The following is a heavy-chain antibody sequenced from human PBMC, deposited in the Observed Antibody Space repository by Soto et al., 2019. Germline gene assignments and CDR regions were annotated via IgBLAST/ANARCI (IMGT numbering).Heavy chain of an antibody. Sequence: EVQLVESGGGLVKPGGSLRLSCAASGFTFSSYSMNWVRQAPGKGLEWVSSISSSSSYIYYADSVKGRFTISRDNAKNSLYLQMNSLRAEDTAVYYCARDNGGGPWDYYYMDVWGKGTTVTVSS. CDR3: ARDNGGGPWDYYYMDV. J-gene: IGHJ6*03. V-gene: IGHV3-21*01. CDR2: ISSSSSYI. D-gene: IGHD3-16*01. CDR1: GFTFSSYS.